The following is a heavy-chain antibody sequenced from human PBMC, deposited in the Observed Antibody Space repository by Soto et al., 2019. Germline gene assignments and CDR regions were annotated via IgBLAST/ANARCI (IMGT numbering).Heavy chain of an antibody. Sequence: SVKVSCKASGGAFSSYAICWVRQAPGQGLEWMGGIIPIFGTANYAQKFQGRVTITADESTGTAYMELSSLRSEDTALYDCAIGREMATVDYWGQGPLVTVSS. D-gene: IGHD5-12*01. J-gene: IGHJ4*02. CDR2: IIPIFGTA. CDR1: GGAFSSYA. V-gene: IGHV1-69*13. CDR3: AIGREMATVDY.